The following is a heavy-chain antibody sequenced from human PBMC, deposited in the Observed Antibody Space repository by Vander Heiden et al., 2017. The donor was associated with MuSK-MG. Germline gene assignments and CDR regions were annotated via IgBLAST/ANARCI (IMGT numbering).Heavy chain of an antibody. CDR3: ARGPPYYYDSSGYRNHWFDP. J-gene: IGHJ5*02. CDR2: ISSSSSTI. CDR1: GFTFSSYS. D-gene: IGHD3-22*01. Sequence: EVQLVESGGGLVQPGGSLRLSCAASGFTFSSYSMNWVRQAPGKGLEWVSYISSSSSTIYYADSVKGRFTISRDNAKNSLYLQMNSLRAEDTAVYYCARGPPYYYDSSGYRNHWFDPWGQGTLVTVSS. V-gene: IGHV3-48*01.